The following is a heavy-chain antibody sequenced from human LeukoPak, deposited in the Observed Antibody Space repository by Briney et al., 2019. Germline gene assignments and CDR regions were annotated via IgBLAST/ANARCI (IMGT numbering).Heavy chain of an antibody. Sequence: ASVKVSCKASGYTFTSYAMHWVRQAPGQRLEWMGWINAGNGNTKYSQKFQGRVTITRDTSASTAYMELSSLRSEDTAVYYCARVNGSGSYFAPLYYYYYYGMDVWGQGTTVTVSS. V-gene: IGHV1-3*01. CDR2: INAGNGNT. CDR3: ARVNGSGSYFAPLYYYYYYGMDV. J-gene: IGHJ6*02. CDR1: GYTFTSYA. D-gene: IGHD3-10*01.